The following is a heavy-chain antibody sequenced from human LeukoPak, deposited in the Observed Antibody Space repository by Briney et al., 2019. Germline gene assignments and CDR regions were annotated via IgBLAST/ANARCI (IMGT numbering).Heavy chain of an antibody. J-gene: IGHJ1*01. V-gene: IGHV3-23*01. Sequence: PGGSLRLSCAGSGWMHWVRQAPGKGLVWVSGIRSSGDSTYYADSVKGRFTISRDNSKNTLYLQMNSLRAEDTAVYYCAKQYSSDWNGLAEYFQHWGQGTLLTVSS. D-gene: IGHD6-19*01. CDR2: IRSSGDST. CDR3: AKQYSSDWNGLAEYFQH. CDR1: GW.